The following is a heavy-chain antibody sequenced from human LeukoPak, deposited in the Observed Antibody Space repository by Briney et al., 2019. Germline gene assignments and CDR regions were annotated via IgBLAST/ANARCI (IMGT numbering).Heavy chain of an antibody. V-gene: IGHV1-2*02. CDR3: ARGLPGRRLLFVS. Sequence: ASVKVSCKGSGYAFTGYYMRWVRQAPGQGLEWMGWINPNSGGRNYAQKVQGRVTMTRDTSIGSAYMELSRMRSADTAVSHCARGLPGRRLLFVSWGPGTLVTVSS. J-gene: IGHJ5*02. CDR2: INPNSGGR. CDR1: GYAFTGYY.